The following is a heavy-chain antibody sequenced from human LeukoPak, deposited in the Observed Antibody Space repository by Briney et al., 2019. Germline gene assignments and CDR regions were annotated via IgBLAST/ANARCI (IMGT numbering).Heavy chain of an antibody. V-gene: IGHV3-48*03. CDR1: GFTFSSYE. J-gene: IGHJ6*04. CDR2: ISSSGSTI. Sequence: GGALRLSFAASGFTFSSYEMNWVRQAPGKGLEWVSYISSSGSTIYYADSVKGRFTISRDNAKNSLYLQMNSLRAEDTAVYYCAELGITMIGGVWGKGTTVTISS. CDR3: AELGITMIGGV. D-gene: IGHD3-10*02.